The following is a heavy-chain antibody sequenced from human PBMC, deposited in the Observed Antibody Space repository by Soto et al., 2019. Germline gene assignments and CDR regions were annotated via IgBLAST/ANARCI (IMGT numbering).Heavy chain of an antibody. CDR1: GYTFTSYA. Sequence: GASVKVSCKASGYTFTSYAMHWVRQAPGQRLEWMGWINAGNGNTKYSQKFQGRVTITRDTSASTAYMELSSLRPEDTAVYYCARDYGGTESPFDYWGQGTLVTVSS. J-gene: IGHJ4*02. D-gene: IGHD4-17*01. CDR2: INAGNGNT. CDR3: ARDYGGTESPFDY. V-gene: IGHV1-3*01.